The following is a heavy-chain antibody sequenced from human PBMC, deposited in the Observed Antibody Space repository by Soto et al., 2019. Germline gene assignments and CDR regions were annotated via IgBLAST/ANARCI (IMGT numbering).Heavy chain of an antibody. CDR3: AKDMRTAASAFDI. J-gene: IGHJ3*02. Sequence: EVQLVESGGGLVQPGRSLRLSCAASGFTFDDYAMHWVRQAPGKGLEWVSGISWNSGSIGYADSVKGRFTISRDNAKNSLYLQMNSLRAEDTALYYCAKDMRTAASAFDIWGQGTMVTVSS. CDR1: GFTFDDYA. CDR2: ISWNSGSI. D-gene: IGHD6-13*01. V-gene: IGHV3-9*01.